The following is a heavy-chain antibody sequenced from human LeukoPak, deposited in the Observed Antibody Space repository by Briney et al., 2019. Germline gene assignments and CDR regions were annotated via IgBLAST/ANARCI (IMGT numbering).Heavy chain of an antibody. CDR1: GYTFTNYW. CDR3: ARHETAVAGTSAFDV. D-gene: IGHD6-19*01. J-gene: IGHJ3*01. V-gene: IGHV5-51*01. CDR2: IYPGDSDT. Sequence: GESLKISCRGSGYTFTNYWIGWVRQMPGKGLEWMGIIYPGDSDTRYSPSFQGQVTISADKSVGTAYLQWRSLKASDTAMYYCARHETAVAGTSAFDVWGQGRWVTVSP.